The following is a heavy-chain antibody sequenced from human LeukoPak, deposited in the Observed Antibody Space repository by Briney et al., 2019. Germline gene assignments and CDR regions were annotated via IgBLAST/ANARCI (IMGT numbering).Heavy chain of an antibody. D-gene: IGHD2-15*01. CDR3: ARALGHCSGGSCYQPDY. V-gene: IGHV4-4*07. CDR1: GGSISSYY. J-gene: IGHJ4*02. CDR2: IYTSGSI. Sequence: PSETLSLTCTVSGGSISSYYWNWIRQSAGKGLEWIGRIYTSGSINYNPSLGSRVTISIDTSKNQFSLKLTSVTAADTAVYYCARALGHCSGGSCYQPDYWGQGILVTVSS.